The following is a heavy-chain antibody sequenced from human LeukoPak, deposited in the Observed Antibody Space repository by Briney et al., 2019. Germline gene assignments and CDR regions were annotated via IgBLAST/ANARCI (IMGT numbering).Heavy chain of an antibody. CDR1: GFTFSSYA. CDR3: ARTTVAGPRYYYYGMDV. V-gene: IGHV3-23*01. D-gene: IGHD6-19*01. Sequence: GGSLRLSCAASGFTFSSYAMSWVRQAPGKGLEWVSAISGSGGSTYYADSVKGRFTISRDNSKNTLYLQMNSLRAEDTAVYYCARTTVAGPRYYYYGMDVWGQGTTVTVSS. J-gene: IGHJ6*02. CDR2: ISGSGGST.